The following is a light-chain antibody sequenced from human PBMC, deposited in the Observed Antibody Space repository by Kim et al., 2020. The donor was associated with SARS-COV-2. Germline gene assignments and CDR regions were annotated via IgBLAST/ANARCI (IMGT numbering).Light chain of an antibody. CDR3: QQYDTSPPAYT. CDR1: QSVSSNY. Sequence: PGERATLSCRASQSVSSNYLAWYQQRPGQAPRLLIYGASSRATGIPDRFSGSGSGTDFTLTISRLESEDFAVYYCQQYDTSPPAYTFGQGTKVDIK. V-gene: IGKV3-20*01. CDR2: GAS. J-gene: IGKJ2*01.